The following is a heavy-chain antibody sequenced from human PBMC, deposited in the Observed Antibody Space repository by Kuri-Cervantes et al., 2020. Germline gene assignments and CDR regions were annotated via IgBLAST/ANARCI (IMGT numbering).Heavy chain of an antibody. V-gene: IGHV4-30-4*01. CDR2: IYYSGST. CDR3: RGRFYYGPGIHALLLGDY. CDR1: GGSISSGDYY. J-gene: IGHJ4*02. Sequence: SETLSLTCTVSGGSISSGDYYWSWIRQPPGKGLEWIGYIYYSGSTYCNPSLKSRVTISVDTSKNQFSLKLSAVTAADTAMYYCRGRFYYGPGIHALLLGDYWGRGTLVTVSS. D-gene: IGHD3-10*01.